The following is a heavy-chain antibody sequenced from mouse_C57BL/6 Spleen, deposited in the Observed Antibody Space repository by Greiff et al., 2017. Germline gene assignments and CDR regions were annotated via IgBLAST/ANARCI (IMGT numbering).Heavy chain of an antibody. D-gene: IGHD2-1*01. V-gene: IGHV1-64*01. CDR1: GYTFTSYC. CDR3: ASNCYGNYVRAMGD. Sequence: QVQLQQSGAELVKPGASVKLSCKASGYTFTSYCMHWVKQRPGQGLEWIGMIHPNSGSTNYNEKFKSKATLTVDKSSSTAYMQLSSLTSEDTAVYYCASNCYGNYVRAMGDWGQGATVTVSS. J-gene: IGHJ4*01. CDR2: IHPNSGST.